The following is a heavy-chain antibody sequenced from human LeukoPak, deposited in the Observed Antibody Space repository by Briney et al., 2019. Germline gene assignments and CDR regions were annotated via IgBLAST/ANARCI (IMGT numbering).Heavy chain of an antibody. CDR3: AREVVSIPSYFES. CDR1: GFTVSSSY. V-gene: IGHV3-53*01. Sequence: GGSLRLSCAASGFTVSSSYMYWVRQAPGEGLEWVSFFYRGETTYYAESVRGRFTISRDISKNTLYLLMNSLIPEDTAVYYCAREVVSIPSYFESWGQGTRVTVSS. CDR2: FYRGETT. D-gene: IGHD2-15*01. J-gene: IGHJ4*02.